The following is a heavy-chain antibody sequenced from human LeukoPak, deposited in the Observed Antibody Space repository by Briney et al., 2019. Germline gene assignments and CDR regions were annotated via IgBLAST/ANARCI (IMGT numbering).Heavy chain of an antibody. J-gene: IGHJ4*02. Sequence: PSETLSLTCAVYGGSFSGYYWSWIRQPPGKGLDWIGEINHSGITNYNPSLKSRVTMSVDTSKNQVSLKLSSVTAADTAVYYCARHPPPDIVATYYFDYWGQGTLVTVSS. CDR2: INHSGIT. D-gene: IGHD5-12*01. CDR3: ARHPPPDIVATYYFDY. CDR1: GGSFSGYY. V-gene: IGHV4-34*01.